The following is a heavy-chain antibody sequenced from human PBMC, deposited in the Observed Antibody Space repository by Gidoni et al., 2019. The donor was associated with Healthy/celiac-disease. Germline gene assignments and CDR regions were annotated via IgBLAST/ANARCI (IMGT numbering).Heavy chain of an antibody. D-gene: IGHD6-13*01. CDR1: GGSISSSSYY. CDR3: ARQCGSIAAAGTADY. J-gene: IGHJ4*02. Sequence: QLQLQESGPGLVKPSETLSLTCTVSGGSISSSSYYWGWIRQPPGKGLEWIGSIYYSGSTYYNPSLKSRVTISVDTSKNQFSLKLSSVTAADTAVYYCARQCGSIAAAGTADYWGQGTLVTVSS. CDR2: IYYSGST. V-gene: IGHV4-39*01.